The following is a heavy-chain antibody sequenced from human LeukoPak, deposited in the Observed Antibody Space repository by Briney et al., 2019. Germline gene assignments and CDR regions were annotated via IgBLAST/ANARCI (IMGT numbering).Heavy chain of an antibody. D-gene: IGHD2-2*02. CDR1: GGSFSGYY. Sequence: PSETLSLTRAVYGGSFSGYYWSWIRQPPGKGLEWIGEINHSGSTNYNPSLKSRVTISVDTSKNQFSLKLSSVTAADTAVYYCARPRREYQLLYSAAARFDPWGQGTLVTVSS. J-gene: IGHJ5*02. V-gene: IGHV4-34*01. CDR3: ARPRREYQLLYSAAARFDP. CDR2: INHSGST.